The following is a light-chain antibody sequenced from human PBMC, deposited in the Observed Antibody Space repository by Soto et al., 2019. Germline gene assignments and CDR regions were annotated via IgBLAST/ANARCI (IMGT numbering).Light chain of an antibody. CDR3: ASRAVNTVRG. Sequence: QSVLTQPPSAYRSPGQAVTISCTGTSSDIGGYNYVSWYQQPPGKAPKLLSYEVTKRPSGVPDRFSGSKSGNTASLTVSGLQAEDEAEDYCASRAVNTVRGLGGGTKLTVL. J-gene: IGLJ3*02. CDR1: SSDIGGYNY. V-gene: IGLV2-8*02. CDR2: EVT.